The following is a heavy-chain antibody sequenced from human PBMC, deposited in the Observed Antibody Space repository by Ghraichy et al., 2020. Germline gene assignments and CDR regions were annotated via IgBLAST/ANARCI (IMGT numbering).Heavy chain of an antibody. CDR2: IYSSGST. CDR3: ARDPKKMGWLQSEHRAFDI. Sequence: SETLSLTCTVSGGSISSSGYYWGWIRQPPGKGLEWIGIIYSSGSTSYNPSLKSRVTISVTTSKNQFSLRLSSVTAADTAVYYCARDPKKMGWLQSEHRAFDIWGRGTMVTVSS. J-gene: IGHJ3*02. CDR1: GGSISSSGYY. D-gene: IGHD5-24*01. V-gene: IGHV4-39*07.